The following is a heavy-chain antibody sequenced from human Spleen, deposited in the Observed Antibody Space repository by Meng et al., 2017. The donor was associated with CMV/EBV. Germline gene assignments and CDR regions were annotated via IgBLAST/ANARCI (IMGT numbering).Heavy chain of an antibody. V-gene: IGHV4-34*01. Sequence: CPGYCGSFSPYDWSWIRQSPGKGLEWIRNINHGGSAFYNPSLKSRVTISLDMSKNQFSLGLTSVTAADTAVYYCARDSSGWYDGYFDSWGQGTLVTVSS. D-gene: IGHD6-19*01. CDR3: ARDSSGWYDGYFDS. J-gene: IGHJ4*02. CDR1: CGSFSPYD. CDR2: INHGGSA.